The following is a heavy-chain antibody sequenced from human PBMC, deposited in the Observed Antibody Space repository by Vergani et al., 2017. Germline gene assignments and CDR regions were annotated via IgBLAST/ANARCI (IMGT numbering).Heavy chain of an antibody. J-gene: IGHJ4*02. Sequence: QLQLQESGPGLVKPSETLSLTCTVSGGSISSSSYYWGWIRQPPGKGLEWIGSIYYSGSTSYNPSLKSRVTISVDTSKNQFSLKLSSVTAADTAVYYCARGGVEWEPPTDYWGQGTLVTVSS. V-gene: IGHV4-39*07. D-gene: IGHD1-26*01. CDR1: GGSISSSSYY. CDR2: IYYSGST. CDR3: ARGGVEWEPPTDY.